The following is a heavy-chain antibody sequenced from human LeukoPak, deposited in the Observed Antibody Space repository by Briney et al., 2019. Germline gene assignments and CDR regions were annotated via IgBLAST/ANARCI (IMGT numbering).Heavy chain of an antibody. V-gene: IGHV3-30*18. CDR3: AKDRSSGRVDY. Sequence: GGSLRLSCAASGFTFSSYDMHWVRQAPGKGLEWVAVISYDGSNKYYADSVKGRFTISRDNSKNTLYLQMNSLRAEDTAVYYCAKDRSSGRVDYWGQGTLVTVSS. CDR2: ISYDGSNK. D-gene: IGHD6-19*01. CDR1: GFTFSSYD. J-gene: IGHJ4*02.